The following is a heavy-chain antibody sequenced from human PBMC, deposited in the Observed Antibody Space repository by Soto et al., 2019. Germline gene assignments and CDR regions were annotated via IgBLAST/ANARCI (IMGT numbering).Heavy chain of an antibody. D-gene: IGHD3-22*01. Sequence: ETLSLSCAASGFTFSSYAMSWVRQAPGKGLEWVSAISGSGGSTYYADSVKGRLTISRDNSKNTLYLQMNSLRAEDTAVYYCAKDQAGYYDSSGYFWGQGTMVTVS. V-gene: IGHV3-23*01. CDR2: ISGSGGST. J-gene: IGHJ3*01. CDR1: GFTFSSYA. CDR3: AKDQAGYYDSSGYF.